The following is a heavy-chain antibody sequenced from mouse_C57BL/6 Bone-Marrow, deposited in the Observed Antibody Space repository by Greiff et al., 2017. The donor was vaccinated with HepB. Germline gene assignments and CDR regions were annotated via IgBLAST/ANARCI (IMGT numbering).Heavy chain of an antibody. Sequence: EVQRVESGGGLVKPGGSLKLSCAASGFTFSDYGMHWVRQAPEKGLEWVAYISSGSSTIYYADTVKGRFTISRDNAMNTLFLQMTSLRSEDTAMYYCATYYYGSSWYFDVWGTGTTVTVSS. CDR3: ATYYYGSSWYFDV. CDR1: GFTFSDYG. J-gene: IGHJ1*03. D-gene: IGHD1-1*01. CDR2: ISSGSSTI. V-gene: IGHV5-17*01.